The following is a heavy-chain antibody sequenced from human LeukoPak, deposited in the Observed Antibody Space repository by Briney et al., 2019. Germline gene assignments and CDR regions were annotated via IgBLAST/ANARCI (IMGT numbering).Heavy chain of an antibody. V-gene: IGHV3-7*05. CDR3: ARWSHVSGRWFLDN. J-gene: IGHJ4*02. CDR2: INEDGSKI. Sequence: GGSLRLSCEASGFRLYNYWMTWVRQAPGKGLEWVADINEDGSKIYSLDSVKGRFTISRDNAKNSLSLQLNTLRAEDTAVYYCARWSHVSGRWFLDNWGRGTLVSVSS. CDR1: GFRLYNYW. D-gene: IGHD3-10*01.